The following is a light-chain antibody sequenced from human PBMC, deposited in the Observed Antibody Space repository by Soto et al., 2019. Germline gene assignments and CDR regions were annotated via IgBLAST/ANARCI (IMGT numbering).Light chain of an antibody. CDR3: QQYNSYSKT. CDR2: AAS. V-gene: IGKV1-5*01. CDR1: QSISYW. J-gene: IGKJ1*01. Sequence: ITMTQSPSTLSASVGDRVTITCRASQSISYWLAWYQQKPGNAPKLLIYAASSLESGVPSRFSGSGSGTEFTLTISSLQPDDSASYYCQQYNSYSKTFGQGTKVDI.